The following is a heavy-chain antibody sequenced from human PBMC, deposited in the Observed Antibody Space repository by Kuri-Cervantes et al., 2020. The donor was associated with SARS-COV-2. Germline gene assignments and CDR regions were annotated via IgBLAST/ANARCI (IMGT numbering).Heavy chain of an antibody. V-gene: IGHV2-5*02. CDR1: GFSLSTSGVG. D-gene: IGHD3-10*01. J-gene: IGHJ5*02. Sequence: SGPTLVKPTQTLTLTCTFTGFSLSTSGVGVGWIRQPPGKALEWLAIIYWDDDKRYSPSLKSRLTITKDSSKNQVFLTMTNMDTVYTATYYCAKAYYNNWFDPWGQGTLVTVSS. CDR2: IYWDDDK. CDR3: AKAYYNNWFDP.